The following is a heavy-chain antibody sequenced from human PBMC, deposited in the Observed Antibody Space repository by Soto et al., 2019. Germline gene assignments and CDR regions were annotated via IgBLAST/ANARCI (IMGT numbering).Heavy chain of an antibody. CDR3: TRRASSSFYHFDF. CDR2: IDPSDSYV. J-gene: IGHJ4*02. D-gene: IGHD2-2*01. V-gene: IGHV5-10-1*01. CDR1: GYSFTAYW. Sequence: GGSLKISCQAPGYSFTAYWITWVRQMPGKGLEWMATIDPSDSYVDYSPSFRGHVTFSVDRSITTVYLQWNSLKASDSAMYFCTRRASSSFYHFDFWGQGALVTVSS.